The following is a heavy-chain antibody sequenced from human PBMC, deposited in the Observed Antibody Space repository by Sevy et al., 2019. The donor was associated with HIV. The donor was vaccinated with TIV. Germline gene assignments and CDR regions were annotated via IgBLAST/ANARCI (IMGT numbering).Heavy chain of an antibody. J-gene: IGHJ4*02. CDR1: GFNFNIYS. D-gene: IGHD2-8*01. CDR2: LSFGCGRI. V-gene: IGHV3-23*01. CDR3: AREGCTRPHDH. Sequence: GGSLRLSCVASGFNFNIYSMSWVRQAPGKGLEWVSTLSFGCGRINHAESVQGRFTMSRDDSKKTVYLEMNSLRDEDTAVYYCAREGCTRPHDHWGQGTLVTVSS.